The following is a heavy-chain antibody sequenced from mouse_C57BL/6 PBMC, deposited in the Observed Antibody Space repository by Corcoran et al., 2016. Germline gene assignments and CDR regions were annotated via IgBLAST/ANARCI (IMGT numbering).Heavy chain of an antibody. J-gene: IGHJ3*01. CDR2: INTYSGVP. CDR3: ASGDYGNSLFSY. Sequence: QIQLVQSGPELKKPGETVKISCKASGYTFTTYGMSWVKQAPGKGLKWMGWINTYSGVPTYADDFKGRFAFSLETSASTAYLQINNLKNEDTATYFCASGDYGNSLFSYWGQGTLVTVSA. D-gene: IGHD2-1*01. CDR1: GYTFTTYG. V-gene: IGHV9-3*01.